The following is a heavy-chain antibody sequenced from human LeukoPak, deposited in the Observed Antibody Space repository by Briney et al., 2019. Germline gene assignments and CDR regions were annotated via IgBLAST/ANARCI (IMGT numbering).Heavy chain of an antibody. V-gene: IGHV1-18*01. CDR3: ARESQGVGYVWGSYSP. J-gene: IGHJ5*02. CDR2: ISAYNGNT. Sequence: ASVKVSCKASGYTCTSYGISWVRQAPGQGLEWMGWISAYNGNTNYAQKLQGRVTMTTDTSTSTAYMELRSLRSDDTAVYYCARESQGVGYVWGSYSPWGQGTLVTVSS. CDR1: GYTCTSYG. D-gene: IGHD3-16*01.